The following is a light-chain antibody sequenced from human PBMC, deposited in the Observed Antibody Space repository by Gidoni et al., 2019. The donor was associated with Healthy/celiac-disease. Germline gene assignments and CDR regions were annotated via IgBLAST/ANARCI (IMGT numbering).Light chain of an antibody. CDR3: QQYCSTPQRT. CDR2: WAS. CDR1: QSVLYSSNNKNY. Sequence: DIVMTQSTDSLAVSLGERATINCKSSQSVLYSSNNKNYIAWYQQKPGQPPKLLLYWASTRESGVPDRFSGRGSGTDFTPPISSLQAEDVAVYYCQQYCSTPQRTFGGXTKVEIK. J-gene: IGKJ4*01. V-gene: IGKV4-1*01.